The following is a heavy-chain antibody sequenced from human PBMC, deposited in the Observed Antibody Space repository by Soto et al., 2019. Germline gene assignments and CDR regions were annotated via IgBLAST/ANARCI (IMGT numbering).Heavy chain of an antibody. D-gene: IGHD2-2*01. Sequence: GGSLRLSCAASGFTFSSYSMNWVRQAPGKGLEWVSYISSSSSTIYYADSVKGRFTISRDNAKNSLYLQMNSLRAEDTAVYYCARDRVVPAAPYYFDYWGQGTLVTVSS. CDR2: ISSSSSTI. V-gene: IGHV3-48*01. J-gene: IGHJ4*02. CDR1: GFTFSSYS. CDR3: ARDRVVPAAPYYFDY.